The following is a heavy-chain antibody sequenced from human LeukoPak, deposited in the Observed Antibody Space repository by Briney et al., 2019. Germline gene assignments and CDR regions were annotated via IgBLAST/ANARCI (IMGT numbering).Heavy chain of an antibody. CDR2: ISSSSSTI. CDR1: GFTFTNYA. D-gene: IGHD2-15*01. J-gene: IGHJ1*01. V-gene: IGHV3-48*01. Sequence: GGSLRLSCAASGFTFTNYAMSWVRQAPGTGLEWVSYISSSSSTIYYADSVRGRFTISRDNAKNSLYLQMNSLRAEDTAVYYCARGGGTWAAEYFQHWGQGTLVTVSS. CDR3: ARGGGTWAAEYFQH.